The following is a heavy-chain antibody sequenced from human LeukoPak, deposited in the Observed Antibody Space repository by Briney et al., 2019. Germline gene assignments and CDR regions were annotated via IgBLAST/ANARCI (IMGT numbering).Heavy chain of an antibody. CDR1: GGSISSGDYY. V-gene: IGHV4-30-4*08. CDR3: ARDLGYCSGGSCYSAGY. Sequence: PSQTLSLTCTVSGGSISSGDYYWSWIRQPPGKGLEWIGCIYYSGSTYYNPSLKSRVTISVDTSKNQFSLKLSSVTAADTAVYYCARDLGYCSGGSCYSAGYWGQGTLVTVSS. CDR2: IYYSGST. J-gene: IGHJ4*02. D-gene: IGHD2-15*01.